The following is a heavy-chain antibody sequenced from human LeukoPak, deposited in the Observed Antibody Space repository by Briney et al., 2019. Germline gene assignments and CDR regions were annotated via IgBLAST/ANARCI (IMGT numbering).Heavy chain of an antibody. V-gene: IGHV1-2*04. CDR3: ARGTLTAPRSAFDI. CDR1: EYTIRNYY. Sequence: GASVKVSCKASEYTIRNYYMHWVRQAPGQGLEWMGWINPDSGGTHYAQNFQGWVTMTRDTSISTAYMELSRLRSDDTAVYYCARGTLTAPRSAFDIWGQGTMVTVSS. J-gene: IGHJ3*02. D-gene: IGHD1-14*01. CDR2: INPDSGGT.